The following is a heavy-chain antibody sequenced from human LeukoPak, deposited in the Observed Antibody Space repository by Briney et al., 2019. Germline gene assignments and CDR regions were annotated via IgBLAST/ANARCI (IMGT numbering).Heavy chain of an antibody. Sequence: GGSLRLSCAASGFTFSSYAMSWVRQAPGKGLEWVSGISGSGGTTYYVDSVKGRFTISRDNSKNTLYLQMNSLRADDTAVYYCARSYSSSWYSDCWGQGTLVTVP. CDR3: ARSYSSSWYSDC. V-gene: IGHV3-23*01. CDR1: GFTFSSYA. J-gene: IGHJ4*02. D-gene: IGHD6-13*01. CDR2: ISGSGGTT.